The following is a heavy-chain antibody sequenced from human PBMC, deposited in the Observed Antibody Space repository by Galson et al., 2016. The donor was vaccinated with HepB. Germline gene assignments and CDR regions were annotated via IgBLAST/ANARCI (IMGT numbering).Heavy chain of an antibody. Sequence: SVKVSCKASGGTFSSYAISWVRQAPGQGLEWLGGIISIFGTANYAQKFQGRVTITADESTSTVYMELSRLRSEDTAVYYCARDGGDGYEKNFWYFDLWGRGTLVTVSS. CDR3: ARDGGDGYEKNFWYFDL. J-gene: IGHJ2*01. D-gene: IGHD5-24*01. V-gene: IGHV1-69*13. CDR2: IISIFGTA. CDR1: GGTFSSYA.